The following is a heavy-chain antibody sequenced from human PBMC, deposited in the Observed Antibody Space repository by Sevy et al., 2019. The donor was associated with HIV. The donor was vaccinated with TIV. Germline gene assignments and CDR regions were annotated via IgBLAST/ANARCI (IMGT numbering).Heavy chain of an antibody. CDR3: ARDRATSATGTLFDY. D-gene: IGHD3-9*01. CDR2: LSDSGIST. Sequence: GGSLRLSCAASGFTSSSYAMSWVRQPPGRGLEWVSTLSDSGISTYYADSVKGRFTISRDNSKNILYLQMNSLRAEDTAEYYCARDRATSATGTLFDYWGQGTLVTVSS. V-gene: IGHV3-23*01. J-gene: IGHJ4*02. CDR1: GFTSSSYA.